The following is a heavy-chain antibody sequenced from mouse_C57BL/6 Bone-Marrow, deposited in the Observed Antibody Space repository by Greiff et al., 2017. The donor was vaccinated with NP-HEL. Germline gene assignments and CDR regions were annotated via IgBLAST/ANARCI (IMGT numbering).Heavy chain of an antibody. CDR1: GFNIKDDY. Sequence: VHVKQSGAELVRPGASVKLSCTASGFNIKDDYMHWVQQRPEQGLEWIGWIDPENGDTEYASTFQGKATISADNSSNTAYLQLSSLTSEDTAVYYCTTPLFITTVVARYFDVWGTGTTVTVSA. V-gene: IGHV14-4*01. J-gene: IGHJ1*03. CDR3: TTPLFITTVVARYFDV. D-gene: IGHD1-1*01. CDR2: IDPENGDT.